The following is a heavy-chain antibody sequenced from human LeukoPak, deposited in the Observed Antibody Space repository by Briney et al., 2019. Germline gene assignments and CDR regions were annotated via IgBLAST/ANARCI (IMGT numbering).Heavy chain of an antibody. CDR3: ARDFFSYDGTENNYEDTFDI. CDR2: ISGFRGDT. D-gene: IGHD3-22*01. V-gene: IGHV1-18*01. J-gene: IGHJ3*02. Sequence: ASVKVSCKASGYTFSSYGLSWVRQAPGQGLEWMGWISGFRGDTNYVQKFRGRVTMTTDTSTTTAYMELRSLNSDDTAVYYCARDFFSYDGTENNYEDTFDIWGQGTMVTVSS. CDR1: GYTFSSYG.